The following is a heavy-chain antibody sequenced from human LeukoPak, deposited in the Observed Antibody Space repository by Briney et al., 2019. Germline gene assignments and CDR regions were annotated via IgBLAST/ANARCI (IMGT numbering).Heavy chain of an antibody. V-gene: IGHV1-69*13. CDR3: ASSTRPTMVRGVTPMWYYYYGMDV. D-gene: IGHD3-10*01. CDR2: IIPIFGTA. Sequence: SVKVSCKASGGTFSSYAISWVRQAPGQGLEWMGGIIPIFGTANYAQKFQGRVTITADESTSTAYMELSSLRSEDTAVYYCASSTRPTMVRGVTPMWYYYYGMDVWGKGTTVTVSS. CDR1: GGTFSSYA. J-gene: IGHJ6*04.